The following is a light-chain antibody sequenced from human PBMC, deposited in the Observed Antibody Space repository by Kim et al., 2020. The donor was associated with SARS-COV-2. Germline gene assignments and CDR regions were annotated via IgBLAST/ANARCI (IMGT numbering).Light chain of an antibody. CDR1: QSVSSW. CDR3: QHYGNYSWT. Sequence: DIQMTQSLSTLSASVGDRVTITCRASQSVSSWLAWYQQKPGKAPKFLIYKPSSLESGVPSRFSGSGSGTEFTLTISSLQPDDFATYYCQHYGNYSWTFGQGTKVDIK. J-gene: IGKJ1*01. V-gene: IGKV1-5*03. CDR2: KPS.